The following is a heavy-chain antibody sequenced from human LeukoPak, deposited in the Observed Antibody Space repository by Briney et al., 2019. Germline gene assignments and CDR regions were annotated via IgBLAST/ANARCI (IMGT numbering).Heavy chain of an antibody. CDR1: GFTFSSSG. J-gene: IGHJ4*02. CDR2: IRYDGSYK. V-gene: IGHV3-30*02. D-gene: IGHD1-26*01. Sequence: GGSLRLSCAASGFTFSSSGMHWVRQAPGKGLEWVTFIRYDGSYKYYADSVKGRFTISRDNSKNTLSLQMNSLRADDTAIYYCARATGIVVYWGQGTLVTVSS. CDR3: ARATGIVVY.